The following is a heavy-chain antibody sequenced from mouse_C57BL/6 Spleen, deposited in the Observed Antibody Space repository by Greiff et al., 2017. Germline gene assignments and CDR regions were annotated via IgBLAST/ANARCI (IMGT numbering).Heavy chain of an antibody. J-gene: IGHJ1*03. D-gene: IGHD1-1*01. V-gene: IGHV1-82*01. CDR2: IYPGDGDT. CDR1: GYAFSSSW. CDR3: AREGYGSSYGYFDV. Sequence: QVQLQQSGPELVKPGASVKISCKASGYAFSSSWMNWVKQRPGKGLEWIGRIYPGDGDTNYNGKFKGKATLTADKSSSTAYMQLSSLTSEDSAVYCCAREGYGSSYGYFDVWGTGTTVTVSS.